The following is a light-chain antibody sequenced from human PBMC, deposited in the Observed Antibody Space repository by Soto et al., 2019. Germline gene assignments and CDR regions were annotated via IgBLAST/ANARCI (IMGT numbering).Light chain of an antibody. CDR2: LGS. V-gene: IGKV2-28*01. Sequence: DIVMTQSPLSLAVTPGEPASISCRSSQSLLHSNGYNYFAWYLQKPGQSPQLLIYLGSNRAPGVPDRFNGSGSGTDFTLKISRVEAEDVGVYYCMQALQTPLTFGGGTKVEIK. CDR1: QSLLHSNGYNY. CDR3: MQALQTPLT. J-gene: IGKJ4*01.